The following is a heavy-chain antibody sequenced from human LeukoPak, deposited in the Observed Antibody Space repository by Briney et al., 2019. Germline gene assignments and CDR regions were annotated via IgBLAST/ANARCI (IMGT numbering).Heavy chain of an antibody. CDR1: GFTFSSYS. J-gene: IGHJ4*02. V-gene: IGHV3-21*01. D-gene: IGHD2-2*01. CDR2: ISSSSSYI. Sequence: GGSLRLSCAASGFTFSSYSMNWVRQAPGKGLEWVSSISSSSSYIYYADSVKGRFTISRDNAKNSLYLQMNSLRAEDTAVSYCSRDGRGYCSSTSCYPFDYWGQGTLVTVSS. CDR3: SRDGRGYCSSTSCYPFDY.